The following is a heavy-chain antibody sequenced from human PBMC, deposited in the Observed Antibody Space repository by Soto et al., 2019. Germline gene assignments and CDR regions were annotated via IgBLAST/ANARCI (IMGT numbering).Heavy chain of an antibody. CDR1: GYPFTNFD. D-gene: IGHD3-9*01. CDR2: INPNSGNT. V-gene: IGHV1-8*01. CDR3: SKEGRTYDRSLSP. J-gene: IGHJ5*02. Sequence: ASVKVSCKASGYPFTNFDINWVLQAPGQGLEWMGWINPNSGNTGYAQKFQGRVTLTRDTSTGTAYMELNSLRSDDTAVYYCSKEGRTYDRSLSPWGQGTLVTVSS.